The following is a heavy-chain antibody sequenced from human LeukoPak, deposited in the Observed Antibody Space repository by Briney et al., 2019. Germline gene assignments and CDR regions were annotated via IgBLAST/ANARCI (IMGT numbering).Heavy chain of an antibody. J-gene: IGHJ4*02. V-gene: IGHV5-51*01. CDR1: GYRFSSYW. Sequence: GESLKTSCKGSGYRFSSYWIGWVRQMPGKVLEWLGIIYPRDSDTRYSPSFQGQVTISVDKSISTAYLQWSSLEASDTAMDYCASSVEVAGERCFDYWGQGTLVAVSS. CDR2: IYPRDSDT. CDR3: ASSVEVAGERCFDY. D-gene: IGHD6-19*01.